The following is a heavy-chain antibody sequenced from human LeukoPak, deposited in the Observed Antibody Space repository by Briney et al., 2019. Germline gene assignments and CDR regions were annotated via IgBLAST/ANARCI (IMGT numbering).Heavy chain of an antibody. Sequence: GASVKVSCKASGGTFSSYAISWVRQAPGQGLEWMGGIIPTFGTANYAQKFQGRVTITTDESASTAYMELSSLRSEDTAVYYCARGAPYSGYFDYWGQGTLVTVSS. J-gene: IGHJ4*02. CDR1: GGTFSSYA. V-gene: IGHV1-69*05. CDR2: IIPTFGTA. D-gene: IGHD2-15*01. CDR3: ARGAPYSGYFDY.